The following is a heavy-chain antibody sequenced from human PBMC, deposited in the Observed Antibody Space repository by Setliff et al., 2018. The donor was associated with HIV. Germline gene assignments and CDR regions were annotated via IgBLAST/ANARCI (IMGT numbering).Heavy chain of an antibody. CDR2: ISAYNGNT. CDR3: ARFAVAGTKWSDP. J-gene: IGHJ5*02. Sequence: ASVKVSCKASGYTFKNTGVTWVRQAPGQGLEWMAWISAYNGNTNYAQKLQGRVTMTTDTSTSTAYMELRSLRSDDTAVYYCARFAVAGTKWSDPWGQGTLVTVSS. V-gene: IGHV1-18*01. D-gene: IGHD6-19*01. CDR1: GYTFKNTG.